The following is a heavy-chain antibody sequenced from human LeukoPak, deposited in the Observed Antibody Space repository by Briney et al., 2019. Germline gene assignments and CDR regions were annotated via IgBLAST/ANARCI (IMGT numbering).Heavy chain of an antibody. CDR1: GGSISSSSYY. CDR3: ARWYMYYFDY. V-gene: IGHV4-39*07. Sequence: SETLSLTCTVSGGSISSSSYYWGWIRQPPGKGLEWIGSIYYSGSTNYNPSLKSRVTISVDTSKNQFSLKLSSVTAADTAVYYCARWYMYYFDYWGQGTLVTVSS. D-gene: IGHD2-8*02. CDR2: IYYSGST. J-gene: IGHJ4*02.